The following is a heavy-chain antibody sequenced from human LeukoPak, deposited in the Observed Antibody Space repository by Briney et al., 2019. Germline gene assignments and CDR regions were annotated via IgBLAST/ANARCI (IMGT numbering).Heavy chain of an antibody. V-gene: IGHV4-34*01. CDR2: INHSGST. CDR3: ARRYKDMVVVPAVFYFDY. CDR1: GGSFSGYY. D-gene: IGHD2-2*01. Sequence: SETLSLTCAVYGGSFSGYYWSWIRQPPGKGLEWIGEINHSGSTNYNPSLKSRVTISVDTSKNQFSLKLSSVTAADTAVYYCARRYKDMVVVPAVFYFDYWGRGILVTVSS. J-gene: IGHJ4*02.